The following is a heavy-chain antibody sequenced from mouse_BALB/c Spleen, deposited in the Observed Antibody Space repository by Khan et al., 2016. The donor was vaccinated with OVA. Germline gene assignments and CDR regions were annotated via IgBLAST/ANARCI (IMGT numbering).Heavy chain of an antibody. Sequence: EVELVESGGDLVKPGGSLKLSCAASGFTFSDYGLSWVRQTPEKRLEWVATISSGGSFTYYLDSVKGRFTISSDSAKNTLYRQMSSLRPADTAMSYCTRSPGYYVSNYFDQWGQGTSLTVSS. D-gene: IGHD1-1*01. CDR1: GFTFSDYG. J-gene: IGHJ2*03. CDR3: TRSPGYYVSNYFDQ. CDR2: ISSGGSFT. V-gene: IGHV5-9-3*01.